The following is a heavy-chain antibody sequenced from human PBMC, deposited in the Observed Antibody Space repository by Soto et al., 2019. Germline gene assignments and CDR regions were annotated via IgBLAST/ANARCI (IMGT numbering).Heavy chain of an antibody. Sequence: SETLSLTCTVSGGSISSGDYYWSWIRQPPGKGLEWIGYIYYSGSTYYNPSLKSRVTISVDTSKNQFSLKLSSVTAADTAVYYCARGSTYYDLWSGYHKNNWFDPWGQGTLVTVSS. CDR1: GGSISSGDYY. D-gene: IGHD3-3*01. J-gene: IGHJ5*02. V-gene: IGHV4-30-4*01. CDR2: IYYSGST. CDR3: ARGSTYYDLWSGYHKNNWFDP.